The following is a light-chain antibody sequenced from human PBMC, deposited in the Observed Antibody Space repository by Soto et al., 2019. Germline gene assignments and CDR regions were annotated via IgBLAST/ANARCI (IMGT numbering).Light chain of an antibody. CDR3: LQDYDFPRR. CDR2: AAS. CDR1: QDIGGR. Sequence: DIQMTQSPSSVSASVGDRITITCRTSQDIGGRLAWFQQKPGKAPKYLIQAASILQSGVPSWFRGSRSETEFILNINALPPEDTESSFCLQDYDFPRRFGLGSKVDIK. J-gene: IGKJ1*01. V-gene: IGKV1-12*01.